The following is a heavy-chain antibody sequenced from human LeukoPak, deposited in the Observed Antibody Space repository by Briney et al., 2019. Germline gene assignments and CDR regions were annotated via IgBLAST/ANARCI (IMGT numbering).Heavy chain of an antibody. CDR3: ARVDWSGYSSGLDY. D-gene: IGHD3-3*01. J-gene: IGHJ4*02. CDR2: IKQDGSEK. Sequence: AGGSLRLSRAASGFTLSSYWMSWVSQAPGKGLEWVANIKQDGSEKLYLHSVRGRFTISRDNAKNSLYLQMNSLRAEDTAVYYCARVDWSGYSSGLDYWGQGTLVTVSS. CDR1: GFTLSSYW. V-gene: IGHV3-7*01.